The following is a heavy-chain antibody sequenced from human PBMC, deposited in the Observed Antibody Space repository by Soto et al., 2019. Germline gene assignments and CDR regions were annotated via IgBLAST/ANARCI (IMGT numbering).Heavy chain of an antibody. CDR1: GGSFSGYY. V-gene: IGHV4-34*01. CDR2: INHSGST. D-gene: IGHD3-3*01. CDR3: ASAGFGWFDP. Sequence: QVQLQQWGAGLLKPSETLSLTCAVYGGSFSGYYWSWIRQPPGKGLEWIGEINHSGSTNYNPSLKSRVTISVDTSRNQFSLKLSSVTAADTAVYYCASAGFGWFDPWGQGTLVTVSS. J-gene: IGHJ5*02.